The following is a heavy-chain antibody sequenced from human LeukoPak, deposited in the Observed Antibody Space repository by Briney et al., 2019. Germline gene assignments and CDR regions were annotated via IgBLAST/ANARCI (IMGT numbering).Heavy chain of an antibody. J-gene: IGHJ4*02. D-gene: IGHD3-22*01. CDR2: IYTSGST. Sequence: SETLSLTCTVSGGSISSYYWSWIRQPAGKGLEWIGRIYTSGSTNYNPSLKSRVTISVDTSKNQFSLKLSSVTAADTAVYYCARDTYYYDSSGYYNYFDYWGQGTLVTVSS. CDR3: ARDTYYYDSSGYYNYFDY. V-gene: IGHV4-4*07. CDR1: GGSISSYY.